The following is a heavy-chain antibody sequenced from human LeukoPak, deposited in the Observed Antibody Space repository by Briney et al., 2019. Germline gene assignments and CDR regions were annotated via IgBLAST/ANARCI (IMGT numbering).Heavy chain of an antibody. CDR2: ISGSGGTT. D-gene: IGHD2-15*01. CDR1: GFTFSNYP. Sequence: GGSLRLSCAASGFTFSNYPMSWVRQAPGKGLEWVTTISGSGGTTHHADSVKGRFTISRDNSKNTLYLQMNSLRAEDTAVYYCAKGKEYCTGASCLYYFDYWGQGTLVTVSS. V-gene: IGHV3-23*01. J-gene: IGHJ4*02. CDR3: AKGKEYCTGASCLYYFDY.